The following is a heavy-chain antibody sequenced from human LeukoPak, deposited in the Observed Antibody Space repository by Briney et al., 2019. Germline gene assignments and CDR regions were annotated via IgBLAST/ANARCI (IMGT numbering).Heavy chain of an antibody. CDR3: AKQSGSYRYFDY. Sequence: GGSLRLSCAASGFTFSFSAMNWVRQAPGKGLEWVSFISGSGTTTHYSDSVKGRFTISRDNARNSVYLQMNALRAEDTGVYYCAKQSGSYRYFDYWGQGTLVTVSS. CDR1: GFTFSFSA. CDR2: ISGSGTTT. J-gene: IGHJ4*02. V-gene: IGHV3-48*01. D-gene: IGHD3-16*02.